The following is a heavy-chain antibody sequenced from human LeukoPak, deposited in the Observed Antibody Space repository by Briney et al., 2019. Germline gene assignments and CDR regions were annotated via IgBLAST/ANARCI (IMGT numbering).Heavy chain of an antibody. V-gene: IGHV4-61*08. CDR1: GGSVGSAGYY. J-gene: IGHJ4*02. D-gene: IGHD1-26*01. CDR3: ARTQSQSGSYRYYFAY. CDR2: IYYIRNT. Sequence: SETLSLTCTVSGGSVGSAGYYWSWIRQPPGGGLEWIGYIYYIRNTNYNPSLKSRVTMSLDPSKNQFSLKLNSVTAADTAVYYCARTQSQSGSYRYYFAYWGQGTLVTVSS.